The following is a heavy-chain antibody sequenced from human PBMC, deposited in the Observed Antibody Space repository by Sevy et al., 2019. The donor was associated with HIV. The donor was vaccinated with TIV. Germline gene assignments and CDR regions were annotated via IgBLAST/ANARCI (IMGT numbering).Heavy chain of an antibody. V-gene: IGHV5-51*01. J-gene: IGHJ3*02. CDR3: ARHPSLSAFDI. Sequence: GGSLRLSCKASGYTFTHYWIGWVRQMPVKGLEWMGIIFPGDSETRYSPSFQGQVTFSADRSITTAYLQWSSLKASDTAMYYCARHPSLSAFDIWGQGTMVTVSS. CDR1: GYTFTHYW. CDR2: IFPGDSET.